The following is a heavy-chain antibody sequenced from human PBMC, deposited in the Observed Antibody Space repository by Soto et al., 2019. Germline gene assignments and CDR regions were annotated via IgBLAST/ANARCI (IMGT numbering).Heavy chain of an antibody. V-gene: IGHV1-69*13. CDR3: ASPKFRFWQQLDP. J-gene: IGHJ5*02. Sequence: SVKVSCKASGCTFSSYAISWVRQAPGQGLEWMGGIIPIFGTANYAQKFQGRVTITADESTSTAYMELSSLRSEDTAVYYCASPKFRFWQQLDPWGQGTLVTVSS. CDR2: IIPIFGTA. CDR1: GCTFSSYA. D-gene: IGHD3-3*01.